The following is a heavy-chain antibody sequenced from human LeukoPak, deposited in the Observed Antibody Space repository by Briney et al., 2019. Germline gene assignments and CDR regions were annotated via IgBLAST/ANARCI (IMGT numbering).Heavy chain of an antibody. V-gene: IGHV4-59*01. CDR1: GGSISSYY. D-gene: IGHD3-22*01. CDR3: ARGPYSYDSSGAFDI. Sequence: PSETLSLTCTVSGGSISSYYWSWIRQPPGKGLQWMGYIYYSGSTNYNPSLKSRVTISLDTSKKQFSLKLSSVTAADTAVYFCARGPYSYDSSGAFDIWGQGTMVTVSS. CDR2: IYYSGST. J-gene: IGHJ3*02.